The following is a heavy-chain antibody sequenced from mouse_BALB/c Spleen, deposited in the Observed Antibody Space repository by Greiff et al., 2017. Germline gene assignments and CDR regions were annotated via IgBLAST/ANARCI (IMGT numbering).Heavy chain of an antibody. V-gene: IGHV14-4*02. J-gene: IGHJ4*01. CDR1: GFNIKDYY. CDR3: KGGVPMDY. CDR2: IDPENGDT. Sequence: VQLKESGAELVRSGASVKLSCTASGFNIKDYYMHWVKQRPEQGLEWIGWIDPENGDTEYAPKFQGKATMTADTSSNTAYLQLSSLTSEDTAVYYCKGGVPMDYWGQGTSVTVSS.